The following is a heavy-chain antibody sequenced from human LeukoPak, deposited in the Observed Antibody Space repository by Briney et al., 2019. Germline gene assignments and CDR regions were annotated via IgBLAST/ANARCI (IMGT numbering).Heavy chain of an antibody. V-gene: IGHV4-38-2*02. CDR3: AIQFTIFGVVIIPRFDY. CDR1: GYSISSGYY. D-gene: IGHD3-3*01. Sequence: PSETLSLTCTVSGYSISSGYYWGWIRQPPGKGLEWIGSIYHSGSTYYNPSLKSRVTISVDTSKNQFSLKLSSVTAADTAVYYCAIQFTIFGVVIIPRFDYWGQGTLVTVSS. CDR2: IYHSGST. J-gene: IGHJ4*02.